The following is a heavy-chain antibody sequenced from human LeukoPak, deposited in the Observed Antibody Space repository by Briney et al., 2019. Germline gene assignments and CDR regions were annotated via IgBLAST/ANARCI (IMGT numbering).Heavy chain of an antibody. V-gene: IGHV4-39*07. CDR1: GGSISSSSYY. J-gene: IGHJ4*02. D-gene: IGHD3-22*01. CDR3: ARGLGDSSGYYEDY. CDR2: INHSGST. Sequence: SETLSLTCTVSGGSISSSSYYWGWIRQPPGKGLEWIGEINHSGSTNYNPSLKSRVTISVDTSKNQFSLKLSSVTAADTAVYYCARGLGDSSGYYEDYWGQGTLVTVSS.